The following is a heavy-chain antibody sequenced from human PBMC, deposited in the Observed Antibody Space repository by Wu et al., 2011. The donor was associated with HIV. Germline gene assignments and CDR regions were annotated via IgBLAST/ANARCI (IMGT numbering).Heavy chain of an antibody. CDR1: GYSFTEYH. J-gene: IGHJ5*02. CDR3: ARGPLTTGPSWFDP. D-gene: IGHD4/OR15-4a*01. CDR2: LNPEDGQT. Sequence: EVQVVQSGAEVKKPGATVKISCKVSGYSFTEYHMHWVRQAPGKGFEWLGLLNPEDGQTMYSEKFQVRVAITADMSTDTVFMELRSLRSEDTAIYYCARGPLTTGPSWFDPWGQEPGHRLV. V-gene: IGHV1-69-2*01.